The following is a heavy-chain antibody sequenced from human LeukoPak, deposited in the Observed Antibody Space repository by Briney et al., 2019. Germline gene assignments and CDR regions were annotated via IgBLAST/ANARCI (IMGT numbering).Heavy chain of an antibody. V-gene: IGHV6-1*01. D-gene: IGHD3-9*01. CDR3: ARDVGTTGWHTFDY. Sequence: SQTLSLTCAISGDSVSSNNGAWNWIRQSPSRGLEWLGRTYYRSKWYNDYAGSLISRITISPNTSKNQFSLQLYSVTPEDTAVYYCARDVGTTGWHTFDYWGQGTLVTVSS. J-gene: IGHJ4*02. CDR1: GDSVSSNNGA. CDR2: TYYRSKWYN.